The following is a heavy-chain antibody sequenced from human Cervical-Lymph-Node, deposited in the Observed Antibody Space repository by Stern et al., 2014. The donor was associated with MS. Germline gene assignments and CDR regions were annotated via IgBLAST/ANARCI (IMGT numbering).Heavy chain of an antibody. Sequence: VQLVESGAEVQKPGASVKVSCTGSGYTFTSYHMHWVRQAPGQGLAWMGIIKLSDRSTHYAQPCQGRVTLTRDTSANTVYMELSSLRSDDTAVYYCASDTTGEDYFDYWGQGALVTVSS. CDR3: ASDTTGEDYFDY. V-gene: IGHV1-46*01. CDR2: IKLSDRST. CDR1: GYTFTSYH. D-gene: IGHD1-1*01. J-gene: IGHJ4*02.